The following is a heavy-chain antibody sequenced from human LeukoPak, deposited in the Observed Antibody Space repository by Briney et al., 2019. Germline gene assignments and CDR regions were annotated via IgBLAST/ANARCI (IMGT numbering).Heavy chain of an antibody. Sequence: GGSLRLSCAASGFSFSSYSMNWVRQAPGKGLEWVSYISSSSSTIYYADSVKGRFTISRDNAKNSLYLQMNSLRAEDTAVYYCARGMGAADYYYYMDVWGKGTTVTVSS. J-gene: IGHJ6*03. CDR2: ISSSSSTI. D-gene: IGHD3-16*01. V-gene: IGHV3-48*01. CDR1: GFSFSSYS. CDR3: ARGMGAADYYYYMDV.